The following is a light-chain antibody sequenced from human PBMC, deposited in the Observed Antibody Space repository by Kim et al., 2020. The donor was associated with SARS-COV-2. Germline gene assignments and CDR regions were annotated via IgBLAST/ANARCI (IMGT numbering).Light chain of an antibody. CDR2: RND. CDR1: DSNIGGNS. CDR3: TTWDDSLSAWV. J-gene: IGLJ3*02. Sequence: QSVLTQPPSGSGTPGQRVTISCSGSDSNIGGNSVNWYQQFPGMAPKLLIYRNDWRPSGVPDRYSGSKSDTSASMAISGLRSADEADYYCTTWDDSLSAWVFGGGTQLTVL. V-gene: IGLV1-47*01.